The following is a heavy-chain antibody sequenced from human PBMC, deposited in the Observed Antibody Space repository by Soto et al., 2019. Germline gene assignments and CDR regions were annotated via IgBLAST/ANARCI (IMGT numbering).Heavy chain of an antibody. CDR3: AGEADYLNWFDP. CDR1: GFTFSSYS. Sequence: EVQLVESGGGLVQPGGSLRLSCAASGFTFSSYSMNWVRQAPGKGLQWVSYISSSSSTIYYADSVKGRLTISRDNAQTSLFLQMHSLRAEDTAVYYWAGEADYLNWFDPWGQGTLLTVSS. D-gene: IGHD4-17*01. V-gene: IGHV3-48*01. J-gene: IGHJ5*02. CDR2: ISSSSSTI.